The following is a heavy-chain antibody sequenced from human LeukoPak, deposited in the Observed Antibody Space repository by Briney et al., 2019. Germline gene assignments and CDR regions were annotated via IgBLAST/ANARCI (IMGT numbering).Heavy chain of an antibody. D-gene: IGHD5-24*01. V-gene: IGHV4-59*08. Sequence: DPLSLPCTVSGDYTSGNYWRWIREPPGKGLEWFGYIYYSGSTNSSASLKSRVTISVDTSKNQFYLKLSSVTAAATAVYYCARLGDGDNLRYFDYWGQGTLVTVSS. CDR1: GDYTSGNY. CDR3: ARLGDGDNLRYFDY. J-gene: IGHJ4*02. CDR2: IYYSGST.